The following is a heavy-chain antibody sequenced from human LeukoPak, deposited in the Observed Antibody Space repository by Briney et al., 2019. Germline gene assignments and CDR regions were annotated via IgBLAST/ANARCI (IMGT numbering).Heavy chain of an antibody. V-gene: IGHV3-23*01. D-gene: IGHD1-26*01. CDR1: GFTFSSYA. CDR2: ISGSGGST. J-gene: IGHJ5*02. Sequence: GGSLRLSCAASGFTFSSYAMSWVRQAPGKGLEWVSAISGSGGSTYYADSVKGRFTISRDNSKNTLYLQMNSLRAEDTAVYYCAKGSGSYYSVFYNWFDPWGQGTLVTVSS. CDR3: AKGSGSYYSVFYNWFDP.